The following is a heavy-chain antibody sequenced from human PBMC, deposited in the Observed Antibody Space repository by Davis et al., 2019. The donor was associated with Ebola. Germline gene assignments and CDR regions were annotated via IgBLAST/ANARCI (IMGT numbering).Heavy chain of an antibody. V-gene: IGHV1-2*06. CDR1: GYTFTSYY. CDR3: ASRGYSYGSHMDV. Sequence: AASVKVSCKASGYTFTSYYMHWVRQAPGQGLEWMGRINPNSGGTNYAQKFQGRVTMTRDTSISTAYMELSRLRSDDTAVYYCASRGYSYGSHMDVWGKGTTVTVSS. J-gene: IGHJ6*04. D-gene: IGHD5-18*01. CDR2: INPNSGGT.